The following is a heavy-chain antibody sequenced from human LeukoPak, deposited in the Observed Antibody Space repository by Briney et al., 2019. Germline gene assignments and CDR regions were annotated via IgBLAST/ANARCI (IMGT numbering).Heavy chain of an antibody. D-gene: IGHD3-10*01. J-gene: IGHJ4*02. V-gene: IGHV4-59*08. CDR3: ARRAYGSGSFNRYYFDY. CDR1: GGSISNYY. Sequence: KPSETLSLTCTVSGGSISNYYWSWIRQPPGKGLEWIGYIYCSGSTNYNPSLKSRVTISVDTSKNQFSLKLNSVTAADTAVYYCARRAYGSGSFNRYYFDYWGQGTLVAVSS. CDR2: IYCSGST.